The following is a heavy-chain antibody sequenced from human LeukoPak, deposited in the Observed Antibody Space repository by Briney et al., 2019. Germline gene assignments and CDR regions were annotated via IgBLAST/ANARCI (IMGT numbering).Heavy chain of an antibody. V-gene: IGHV4-59*02. J-gene: IGHJ4*02. CDR2: IDYSGSS. CDR1: GGSVRGSF. CDR3: ARQDYGDYPPGY. D-gene: IGHD4-17*01. Sequence: SETLSLTCTVSGGSVRGSFWNWIRRPPRKGLEWIGYIDYSGSSNYNPSLQSRVTISVDTSKNQVSLKLSSVTAADTAVYYCARQDYGDYPPGYWGQGTLVTVSS.